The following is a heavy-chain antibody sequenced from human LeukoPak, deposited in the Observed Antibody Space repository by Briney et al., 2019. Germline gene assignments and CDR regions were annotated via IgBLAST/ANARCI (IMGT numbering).Heavy chain of an antibody. J-gene: IGHJ6*02. CDR3: ARDSVDFWSGYYYYYYYGMDV. D-gene: IGHD3-3*01. Sequence: GASVKVSCKASGGTFSSYAISWVRQAPGQGLEWMGGIIPIFGTANYAQKFQGRVTITADESTNTAYMELSSLRSEDTAVYYCARDSVDFWSGYYYYYYYGMDVWGQGTTVTVSS. V-gene: IGHV1-69*13. CDR2: IIPIFGTA. CDR1: GGTFSSYA.